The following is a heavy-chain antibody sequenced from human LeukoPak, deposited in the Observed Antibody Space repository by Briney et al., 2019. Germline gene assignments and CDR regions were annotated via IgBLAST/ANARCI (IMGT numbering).Heavy chain of an antibody. CDR3: ARGRGAMVKIGSYRGWFDP. Sequence: ASVKVSCKASGYTFTGYYMHWVRQAPGQGLEWMGWINPNSGGTNYAQKFQGRVTMTRDTSISTAYMELSRLRSDDTAVYYCARGRGAMVKIGSYRGWFDPWGQGTLVTVSS. J-gene: IGHJ5*02. CDR2: INPNSGGT. D-gene: IGHD3-16*02. V-gene: IGHV1-2*02. CDR1: GYTFTGYY.